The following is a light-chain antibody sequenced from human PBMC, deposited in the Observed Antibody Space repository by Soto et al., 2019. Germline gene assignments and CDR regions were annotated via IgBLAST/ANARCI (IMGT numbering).Light chain of an antibody. Sequence: SYELTQPPSVSVSPGQTASITCSGDKLGDKYACWYQQKPGQSPVLVIYQDSKRPSGIPERFSGSNSGNTATLTISGTQAVEEADYYCQAWDSSVVFGGGTKLTVL. CDR2: QDS. V-gene: IGLV3-1*01. CDR1: KLGDKY. J-gene: IGLJ2*01. CDR3: QAWDSSVV.